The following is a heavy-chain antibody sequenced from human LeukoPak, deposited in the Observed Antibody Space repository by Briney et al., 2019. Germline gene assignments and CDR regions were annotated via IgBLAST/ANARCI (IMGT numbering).Heavy chain of an antibody. CDR1: GYSFTSYW. J-gene: IGHJ4*02. CDR3: ARTTTVPPDY. D-gene: IGHD4-17*01. Sequence: GESLKISCKGSGYSFTSYWIGWVRQMPGKGLEWMGTIYPGDSDTRYSPSFQGQVTISVDKSITTAYLQWSSLKASDTAIYYCARTTTVPPDYWGQGTLVTVSS. V-gene: IGHV5-51*01. CDR2: IYPGDSDT.